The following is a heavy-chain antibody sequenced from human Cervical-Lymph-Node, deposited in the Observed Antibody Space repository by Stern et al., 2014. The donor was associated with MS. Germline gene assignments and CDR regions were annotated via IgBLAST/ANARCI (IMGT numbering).Heavy chain of an antibody. V-gene: IGHV4-59*01. D-gene: IGHD2-21*01. Sequence: QVKLKESGLGLVKPSETLYLTCTVSGGSITTYYWSWIRQSPGKGLEWIGFIYYSGNTYYSPSLKSRAIISVDTSKNHFSLKMNSVTAADTAVYYCAAHSQVWLPFDHWGRGTLVTVSS. CDR2: IYYSGNT. J-gene: IGHJ4*02. CDR3: AAHSQVWLPFDH. CDR1: GGSITTYY.